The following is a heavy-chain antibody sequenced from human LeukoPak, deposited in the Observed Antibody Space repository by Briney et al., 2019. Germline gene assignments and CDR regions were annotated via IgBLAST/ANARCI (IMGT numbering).Heavy chain of an antibody. D-gene: IGHD3-9*01. CDR2: IYPGDSDT. CDR1: GYSFTSYW. Sequence: KAGESLKISCKGSGYSFTSYWIGWVRQMPGKGLEWMGIIYPGDSDTRYSPSFQGQVTISAGKSISTAYLQWSSLKASDTAMYYCARLDYDILTGYYNVIGWFDPWGQGTLVTVSS. CDR3: ARLDYDILTGYYNVIGWFDP. J-gene: IGHJ5*02. V-gene: IGHV5-51*01.